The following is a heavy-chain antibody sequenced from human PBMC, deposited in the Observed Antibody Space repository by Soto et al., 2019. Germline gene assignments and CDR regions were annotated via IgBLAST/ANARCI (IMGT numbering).Heavy chain of an antibody. Sequence: GGSLRLSCAASGFTFSSYWMSWVRQAPGKGLEWVANIKQDGSEKYYVDSVKGRFTISRDNAKNSLYLQMNSLRAEDTAVYYCARGAHITIFGVVTAYYYYYYMDVWGKGTTVTVSS. V-gene: IGHV3-7*01. CDR3: ARGAHITIFGVVTAYYYYYYMDV. CDR2: IKQDGSEK. J-gene: IGHJ6*03. D-gene: IGHD3-3*01. CDR1: GFTFSSYW.